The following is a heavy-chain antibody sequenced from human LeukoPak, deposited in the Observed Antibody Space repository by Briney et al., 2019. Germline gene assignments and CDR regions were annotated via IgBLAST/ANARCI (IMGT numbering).Heavy chain of an antibody. CDR3: SRLSAMLRGPEPFYYFEY. Sequence: GGSLRLSCAASGFTFSSYWMHWVRQAPGKGLVWVSRINTDGSSTSYADSVKGRVTISRDNAKNSLFLQMNNLRAEDTAVYYCSRLSAMLRGPEPFYYFEYWGQGILVTVSS. J-gene: IGHJ4*02. CDR1: GFTFSSYW. V-gene: IGHV3-74*01. D-gene: IGHD3-10*01. CDR2: INTDGSST.